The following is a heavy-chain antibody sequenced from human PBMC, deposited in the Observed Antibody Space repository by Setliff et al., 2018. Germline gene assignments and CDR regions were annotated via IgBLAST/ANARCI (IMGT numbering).Heavy chain of an antibody. Sequence: ASETLSLTCSVSGASISSDGYYWSWIRQYPGKGLEWIGHIYYSGSTYYNPSLKSRVTISLDTSENQFSLELTSVTAADTAVYYCARSRTIAVKGGVFAVWGRGTLVTVSS. CDR3: ARSRTIAVKGGVFAV. CDR2: IYYSGST. J-gene: IGHJ2*01. V-gene: IGHV4-31*03. CDR1: GASISSDGYY. D-gene: IGHD6-19*01.